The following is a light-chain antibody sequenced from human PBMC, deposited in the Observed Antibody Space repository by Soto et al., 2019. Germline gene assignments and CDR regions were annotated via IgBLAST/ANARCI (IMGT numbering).Light chain of an antibody. CDR2: DAS. CDR1: QDISSA. CDR3: QHFNNYPT. J-gene: IGKJ5*01. V-gene: IGKV1D-13*01. Sequence: ALQLTQSPSSLSASVGDRVTITCRASQDISSALAWYQQKPGKAPKLLMNDASSLESGVQSRFSGSGSGADFTLTISSLQPEDFATYYCQHFNNYPTFGQGTRLEIK.